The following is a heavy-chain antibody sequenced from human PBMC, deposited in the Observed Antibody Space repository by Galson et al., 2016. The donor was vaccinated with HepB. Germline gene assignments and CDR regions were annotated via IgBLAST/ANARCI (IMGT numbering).Heavy chain of an antibody. V-gene: IGHV3-7*01. Sequence: SLRLSCAASGFSFSSSWMSWVRQAPGKGLEWVGNIKPDGSEKWYVDSVKGRFTIARDNAKNLLYLQMNSLRAEDTAMYYCARDFAHMIDFWGQGTLVTASS. CDR2: IKPDGSEK. CDR1: GFSFSSSW. CDR3: ARDFAHMIDF. D-gene: IGHD2-21*01. J-gene: IGHJ4*02.